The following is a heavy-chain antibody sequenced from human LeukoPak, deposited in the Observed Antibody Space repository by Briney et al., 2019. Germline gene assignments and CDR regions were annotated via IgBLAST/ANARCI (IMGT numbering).Heavy chain of an antibody. Sequence: PSETLSLTCAVSGGSFSVHYWSWIRQPPGKGLEWIGEINQSGSTTYNPSLKSRVTLSVDTSKNQFSLTLSSVTAADTAVYYCARLSGYDWESFYDYWGQGTLVTVSS. CDR3: ARLSGYDWESFYDY. CDR1: GGSFSVHY. CDR2: INQSGST. D-gene: IGHD5-12*01. J-gene: IGHJ4*02. V-gene: IGHV4-34*01.